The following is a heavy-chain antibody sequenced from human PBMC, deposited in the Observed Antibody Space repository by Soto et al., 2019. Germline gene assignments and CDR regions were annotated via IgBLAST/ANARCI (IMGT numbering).Heavy chain of an antibody. CDR3: ARDKYIVVVVAAYYYGMDV. J-gene: IGHJ6*02. CDR1: GFTFRSYG. Sequence: GGSLRLSCAASGFTFRSYGMYWVRQAPGKGLEWVSYISSSSSTIYYAYSVKGRFTISRDNAKNSLYLQMNSLRDEDTAVYYCARDKYIVVVVAAYYYGMDVWGQGTTVTVSS. CDR2: ISSSSSTI. V-gene: IGHV3-48*02. D-gene: IGHD2-15*01.